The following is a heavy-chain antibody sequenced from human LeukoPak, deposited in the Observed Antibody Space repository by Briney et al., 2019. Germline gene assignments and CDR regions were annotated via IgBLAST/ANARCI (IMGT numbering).Heavy chain of an antibody. Sequence: SGGSLRLSCAASGFTFSSYAMSWVRQAPGKGLEWVSAISGSGGSTYYADSVRGRFTISRDNSKNTLYLQMNSLRAEDTAVYYCAKEGGYSYGTIDYWGQGTLVTVSS. V-gene: IGHV3-23*01. D-gene: IGHD5-18*01. CDR1: GFTFSSYA. J-gene: IGHJ4*02. CDR2: ISGSGGST. CDR3: AKEGGYSYGTIDY.